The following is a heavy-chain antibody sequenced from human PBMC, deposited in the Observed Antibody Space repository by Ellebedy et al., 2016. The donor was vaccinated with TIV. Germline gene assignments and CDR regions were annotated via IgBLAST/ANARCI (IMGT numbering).Heavy chain of an antibody. D-gene: IGHD3-22*01. V-gene: IGHV3-21*01. CDR1: GFIFSSHS. J-gene: IGHJ4*02. CDR2: ISSGSSYI. Sequence: PGGSLRLSCATSGFIFSSHSMNWVRQAPGKGLEWVSSISSGSSYIYYADSVKGRFTISRDNAKHSLYLQMNSLRAEDTAVYYCARDRGYFYDTGEMDYLDYWGQGTQVTVSS. CDR3: ARDRGYFYDTGEMDYLDY.